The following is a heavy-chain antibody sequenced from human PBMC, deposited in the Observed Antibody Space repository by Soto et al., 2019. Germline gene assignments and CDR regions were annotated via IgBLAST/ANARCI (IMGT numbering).Heavy chain of an antibody. CDR1: GFTFSSYW. Sequence: GGSLRLSCAASGFTFSSYWMSWVRQAPGKGLEWVANIKQDGSEKYYVDSVKGRFTISRGNAKNSLYLQMNSLRAEDTAVYYCARGRITIFGVVIEEGDYWGQGTLVTVSS. CDR2: IKQDGSEK. D-gene: IGHD3-3*01. V-gene: IGHV3-7*01. J-gene: IGHJ4*02. CDR3: ARGRITIFGVVIEEGDY.